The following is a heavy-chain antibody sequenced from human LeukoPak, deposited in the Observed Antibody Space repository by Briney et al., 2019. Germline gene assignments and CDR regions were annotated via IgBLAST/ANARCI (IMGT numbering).Heavy chain of an antibody. Sequence: GGSVRVSCKASGYTFTTYDLHWVRQAPGQGLEWMGIINPSSGSTTYAQKFQGRVTMTRDTSTTTVYMELSSLRSDDTAVYYCARSTDGYSGTYFSGWGPGTPVTVSS. CDR1: GYTFTTYD. J-gene: IGHJ4*03. V-gene: IGHV1-46*01. CDR3: ARSTDGYSGTYFSG. D-gene: IGHD5-24*01. CDR2: INPSSGST.